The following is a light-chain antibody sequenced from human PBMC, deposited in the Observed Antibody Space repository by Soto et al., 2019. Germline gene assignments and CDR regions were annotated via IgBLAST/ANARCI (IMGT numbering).Light chain of an antibody. Sequence: QLVLTQPPSVSGAPGQTVTISCTGSSSNIGAGFDVHWYQQVPGTAPKLVLYSNTARPSGVPDRFSGSRSGSSGSLAITGLQPEDEADYYCSSYTAANTYVFGTGTKVTVL. CDR3: SSYTAANTYV. V-gene: IGLV1-40*01. J-gene: IGLJ1*01. CDR1: SSNIGAGFD. CDR2: SNT.